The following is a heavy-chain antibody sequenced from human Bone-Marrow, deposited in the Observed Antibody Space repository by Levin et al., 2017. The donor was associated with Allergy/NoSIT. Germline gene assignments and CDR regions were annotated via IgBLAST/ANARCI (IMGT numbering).Heavy chain of an antibody. J-gene: IGHJ6*02. Sequence: PSETLSLTCTLSGGSISSGDYYWSWIRQPPGKGLEWIGNIHDRGGTYYNPSLKSRVVISLETSKNQFSLKLSSVTAADTAVYYCARGRITIFGTIITRVHNMDVWGQGTTVTVSS. CDR2: IHDRGGT. V-gene: IGHV4-30-4*01. D-gene: IGHD3-3*01. CDR1: GGSISSGDYY. CDR3: ARGRITIFGTIITRVHNMDV.